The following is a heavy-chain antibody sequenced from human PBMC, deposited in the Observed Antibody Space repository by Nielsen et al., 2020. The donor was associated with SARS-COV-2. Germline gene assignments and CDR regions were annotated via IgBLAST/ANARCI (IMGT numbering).Heavy chain of an antibody. CDR3: ARITPSSGWDY. J-gene: IGHJ4*02. D-gene: IGHD6-19*01. Sequence: SVKVSCKASGGTFSRFTINWVRQAPGQGLEWMGMVIPILDRANYAQKFQGRVTMTRDTSANTAYMELSSLSSEDTAVYYCARITPSSGWDYWGQGTLVTVSS. V-gene: IGHV1-69*02. CDR2: VIPILDRA. CDR1: GGTFSRFT.